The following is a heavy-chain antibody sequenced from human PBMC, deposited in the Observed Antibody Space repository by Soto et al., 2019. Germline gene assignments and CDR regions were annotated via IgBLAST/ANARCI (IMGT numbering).Heavy chain of an antibody. D-gene: IGHD6-19*01. V-gene: IGHV3-21*01. J-gene: IGHJ4*02. CDR3: ARDPGGQWLPTGDNFDY. Sequence: GGSLRLSCAASGFTFSSYSMNWVRQAPGKGLEWVSSISSSSSYIYYADSVKGRFTISRDNAKNSRYLQMNSLRAEDTAVYYCARDPGGQWLPTGDNFDYWGQGTLVTVSS. CDR1: GFTFSSYS. CDR2: ISSSSSYI.